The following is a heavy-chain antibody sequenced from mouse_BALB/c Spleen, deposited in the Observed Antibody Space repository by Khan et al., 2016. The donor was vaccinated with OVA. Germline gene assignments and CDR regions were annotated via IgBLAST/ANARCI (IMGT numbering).Heavy chain of an antibody. CDR2: ISYSGST. Sequence: VQLQQSGPGLVKPSQSLSLTCTVTGYSITSDYARNWIRQFPGNKLEWMGYISYSGSTNYNPALKSRISITRDTSKNQSFLQLNSVTTEDTATYFCASDGSRYNDVMAYWGQGTSVTVSS. CDR1: GYSITSDYA. CDR3: ASDGSRYNDVMAY. D-gene: IGHD2-3*01. J-gene: IGHJ4*01. V-gene: IGHV3-2*02.